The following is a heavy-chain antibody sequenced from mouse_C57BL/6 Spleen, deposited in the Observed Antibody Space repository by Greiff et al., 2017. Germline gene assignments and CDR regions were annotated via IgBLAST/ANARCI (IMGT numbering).Heavy chain of an antibody. CDR2: ISSGSSTI. CDR3: AREDYGAYAMDY. D-gene: IGHD2-4*01. J-gene: IGHJ4*01. Sequence: EVQLQESGGGLVKPGGSLKLSCAASGFTFSDYGMNWVRQAPEKGLEWVAYISSGSSTIYYADTVKGRFTISRDNAKNTLFLQMTSLRSEDTAMYYCAREDYGAYAMDYWGQGTSVTVSS. V-gene: IGHV5-17*01. CDR1: GFTFSDYG.